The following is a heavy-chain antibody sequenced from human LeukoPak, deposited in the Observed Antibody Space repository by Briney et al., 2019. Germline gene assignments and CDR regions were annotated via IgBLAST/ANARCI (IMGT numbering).Heavy chain of an antibody. V-gene: IGHV4-39*07. CDR3: ARGAPPQN. J-gene: IGHJ4*02. Sequence: NPSETLSLTCTVSGGSISSSSYYWGWIRQPPGKGLEWIGSVHYTGASYYNPSLKSRVTISIDTSKNHFSLNLTSVTAADTAVYYCARGAPPQNWGQGALVTVSS. CDR1: GGSISSSSYY. CDR2: VHYTGAS.